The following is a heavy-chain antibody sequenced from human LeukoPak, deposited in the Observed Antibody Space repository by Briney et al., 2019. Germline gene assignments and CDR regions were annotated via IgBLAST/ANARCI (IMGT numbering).Heavy chain of an antibody. V-gene: IGHV4-34*01. D-gene: IGHD6-19*01. CDR2: INHIGST. CDR3: AGGYVPAASIGVAGTGFDY. J-gene: IGHJ4*02. CDR1: GGPFSGYY. Sequence: SETLSLTCAVYGGPFSGYYWSWIRQPPGKGLEWIGEINHIGSTNYNPSLKSRVTISVDTSKNQFSLKLSSVTAADTAVYYCAGGYVPAASIGVAGTGFDYRGQGTLVTVSS.